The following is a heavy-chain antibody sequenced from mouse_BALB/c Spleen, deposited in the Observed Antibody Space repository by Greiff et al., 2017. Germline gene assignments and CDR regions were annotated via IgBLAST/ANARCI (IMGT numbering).Heavy chain of an antibody. CDR1: GYTFTSYW. CDR3: TRWNYGNSFAY. CDR2: INPSNGRT. D-gene: IGHD2-1*01. Sequence: QAQLQQPGADLVKPGASVKLSCKASGYTFTSYWMHWVKQRPGQGLEWIGEINPSNGRTNYNEKFKSKATLTVDKSSSTAYMQLSSLTSEDSAVYYCTRWNYGNSFAYWGQGTLVTVSA. V-gene: IGHV1S81*02. J-gene: IGHJ3*01.